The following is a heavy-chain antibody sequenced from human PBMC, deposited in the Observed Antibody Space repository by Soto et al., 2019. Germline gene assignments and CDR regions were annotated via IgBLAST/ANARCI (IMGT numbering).Heavy chain of an antibody. CDR1: GGTFSSYA. CDR2: IIPIFGTA. V-gene: IGHV1-69*01. J-gene: IGHJ3*02. CDR3: ARDMADGYNSDAFDI. D-gene: IGHD5-12*01. Sequence: QVQLVQSGAEVKKPGSSVKVSCKASGGTFSSYAISWVRQATGQGLEWMGGIIPIFGTANYAQKFQGRVTITADESTSTAYMELSSLRSEDTAVYYCARDMADGYNSDAFDIWCQGTMVTVSS.